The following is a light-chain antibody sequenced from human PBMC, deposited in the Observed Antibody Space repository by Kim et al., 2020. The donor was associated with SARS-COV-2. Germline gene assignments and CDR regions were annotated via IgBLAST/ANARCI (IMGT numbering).Light chain of an antibody. J-gene: IGKJ5*01. CDR1: QSISSW. Sequence: ASVGDRVTITCRASQSISSWLAWYQQKPGKAPKLLIFKASSLESGVPSRFSGSGSGTEFTLTISSLQPDDFATYYCQQYNSYSSTFGQGTRLEIK. V-gene: IGKV1-5*03. CDR3: QQYNSYSST. CDR2: KAS.